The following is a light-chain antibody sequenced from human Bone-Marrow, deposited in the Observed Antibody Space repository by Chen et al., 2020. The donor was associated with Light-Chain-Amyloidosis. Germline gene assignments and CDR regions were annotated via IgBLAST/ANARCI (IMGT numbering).Light chain of an antibody. CDR3: QSADSSGTYEVI. CDR1: DLPTKY. CDR2: RDT. J-gene: IGLJ2*01. V-gene: IGLV3-25*03. Sequence: SYELPQPPSLSVAPGQTARITCSGDDLPTKYAYWYQQKQGQAPVLVIHRDTERPSGISERFSGSSSGTTATLTISGVQAEDEADYHCQSADSSGTYEVIFGGGTKLTVL.